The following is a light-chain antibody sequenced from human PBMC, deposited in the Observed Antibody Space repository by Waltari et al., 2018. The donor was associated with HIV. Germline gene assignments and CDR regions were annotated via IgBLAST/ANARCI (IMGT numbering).Light chain of an antibody. CDR3: AAWDDSLNGWV. J-gene: IGLJ3*02. CDR2: SNN. CDR1: SSNIGSST. Sequence: QSVLTQPPSAYGTPGQRVTISCSGSSSNIGSSTVNWYQQLPGTAPRLLIYSNNQRPSGVPDRFSGSKSGTSASLAISGLQSEDEADYYCAAWDDSLNGWVFGGGTKLTVL. V-gene: IGLV1-44*01.